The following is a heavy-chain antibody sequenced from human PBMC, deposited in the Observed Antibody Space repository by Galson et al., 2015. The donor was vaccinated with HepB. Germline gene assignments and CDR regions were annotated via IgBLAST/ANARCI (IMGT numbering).Heavy chain of an antibody. CDR2: IKQDGSEK. J-gene: IGHJ6*03. D-gene: IGHD3-22*01. CDR3: ARTPYCETPNCHLYDRYYYFMDV. V-gene: IGHV3-7*01. CDR1: GFIFSSYW. Sequence: SLRLSCAASGFIFSSYWMTWVRQAPGKGLEWVANIKQDGSEKYYVASVKGRFSISRDNAQNSLFLQMSTLRAEDTAVYYCARTPYCETPNCHLYDRYYYFMDVWGKGTTVTVSS.